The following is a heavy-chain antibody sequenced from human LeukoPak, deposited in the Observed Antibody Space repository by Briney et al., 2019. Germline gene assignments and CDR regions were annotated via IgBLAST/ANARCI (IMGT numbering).Heavy chain of an antibody. J-gene: IGHJ4*02. CDR1: GGSISSGTYY. CDR3: AREGYGDLYY. Sequence: PSETLSLTCTVSGGSISSGTYYWAWIRQPADKGLEWIGRISASGSTNYNPSLKSRVTISVDTSKNQFSLKLSSVTAADTAVYYCAREGYGDLYYWGQGTLVTVSS. CDR2: ISASGST. V-gene: IGHV4-61*02. D-gene: IGHD4-17*01.